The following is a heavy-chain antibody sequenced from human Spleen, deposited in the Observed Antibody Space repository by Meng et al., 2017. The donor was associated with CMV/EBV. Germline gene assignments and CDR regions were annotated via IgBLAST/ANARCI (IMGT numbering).Heavy chain of an antibody. D-gene: IGHD6-13*01. J-gene: IGHJ4*02. CDR2: INHSGST. CDR1: GGSFSGYY. Sequence: QVQLQQWGAGLLKPSETLSLTCAVYGGSFSGYYWSWIRQPPGKGLEWIGEINHSGSTNYNASLKSRVTISVDTSKNQFSLKLSSVTAADTAVYYCARGGLYSSSWYDYWGQGTLVTVSS. V-gene: IGHV4-34*01. CDR3: ARGGLYSSSWYDY.